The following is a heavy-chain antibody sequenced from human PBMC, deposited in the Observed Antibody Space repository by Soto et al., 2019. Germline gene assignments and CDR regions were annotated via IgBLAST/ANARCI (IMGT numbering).Heavy chain of an antibody. CDR2: ISGSGGST. J-gene: IGHJ3*02. D-gene: IGHD4-17*01. V-gene: IGHV3-23*01. Sequence: EVQLLESGGGLVQPGGSLRLSCAASGFTFSSYAMSWVLQAPGKGLEWVSSISGSGGSTYYADSVKGRFTISRDNSKTTLYLQMIILRAEDTAVYYCAKSTVVTPDAFDIWGQGTMVTVSS. CDR3: AKSTVVTPDAFDI. CDR1: GFTFSSYA.